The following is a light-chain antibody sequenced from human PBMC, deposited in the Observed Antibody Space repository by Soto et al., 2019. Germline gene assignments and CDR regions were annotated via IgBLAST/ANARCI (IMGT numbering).Light chain of an antibody. J-gene: IGKJ1*01. CDR3: QQYGSSPGT. CDR2: DAS. V-gene: IGKV3D-20*01. CDR1: QNVSSNY. Sequence: EIVLTQSPATLSLSPGERATLSFGASQNVSSNYLSWYQQRPGLAPRLLIYDASSRATGIPDRFSGSASGTDFTLTISRLEPEDFAVYYCQQYGSSPGTFGQGTKVEIK.